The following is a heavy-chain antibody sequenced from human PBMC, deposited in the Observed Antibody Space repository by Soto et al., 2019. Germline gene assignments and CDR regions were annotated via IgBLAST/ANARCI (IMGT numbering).Heavy chain of an antibody. D-gene: IGHD2-15*01. J-gene: IGHJ4*02. V-gene: IGHV1-69*08. CDR2: IIPILGIA. Sequence: QVQLVQSGAEVKKPGSSVKVSCKASGGTFSSYTISWVRQAPGQGLEWMGRIIPILGIANDAQKFQGRVTITADKSTSTAYMELSSLRSEDTAVYYCARDGSPCSGGSCYTYYFDYWGQGTLVTVSS. CDR3: ARDGSPCSGGSCYTYYFDY. CDR1: GGTFSSYT.